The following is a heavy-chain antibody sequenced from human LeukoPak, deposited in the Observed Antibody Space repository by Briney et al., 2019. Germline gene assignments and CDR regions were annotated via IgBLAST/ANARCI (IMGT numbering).Heavy chain of an antibody. D-gene: IGHD3-22*01. J-gene: IGHJ4*02. CDR2: ITGSGGST. CDR3: ARDRGSGYYFSLDY. V-gene: IGHV3-23*01. CDR1: GFTFSSYA. Sequence: SGGSLRLSCAASGFTFSSYAMSWVRQAPGKGLEWVSGITGSGGSTYYADSVKGRFTISRDNSKNTLYLQMNSLRAEDTAVYYCARDRGSGYYFSLDYWGQGTLVTVSS.